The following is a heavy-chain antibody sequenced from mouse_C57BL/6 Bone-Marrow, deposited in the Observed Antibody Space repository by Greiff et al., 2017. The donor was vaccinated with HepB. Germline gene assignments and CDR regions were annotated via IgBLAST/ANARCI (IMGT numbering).Heavy chain of an antibody. J-gene: IGHJ1*03. CDR3: ARDVYGSSSWYFDV. Sequence: EVKVVESGGGLVQSGRSLRLSCATSGFTFSDFYMAWVRQAPGKGLEWIAASRNKANDYTTEYSASVKGRFIVYRDTSQSILYLQMNALSTEDTAISYCARDVYGSSSWYFDVWGTGTTVTVAS. CDR2: SRNKANDYTT. D-gene: IGHD1-1*01. CDR1: GFTFSDFY. V-gene: IGHV7-1*01.